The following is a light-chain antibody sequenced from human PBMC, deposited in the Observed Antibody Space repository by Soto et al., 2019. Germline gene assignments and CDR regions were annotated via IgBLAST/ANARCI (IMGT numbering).Light chain of an antibody. J-gene: IGKJ1*01. CDR2: GAS. V-gene: IGKV3-15*01. CDR1: QSVSTN. CDR3: QQYGTSPAWT. Sequence: EIDMTQSPSPLSVSPGERVTLSCRASQSVSTNSAWYQQKPGQAPRLLIYGASIRATGIPARFSGSGSGTEFTLTISRLEPEDIAVYYCQQYGTSPAWTFGQGTKVDI.